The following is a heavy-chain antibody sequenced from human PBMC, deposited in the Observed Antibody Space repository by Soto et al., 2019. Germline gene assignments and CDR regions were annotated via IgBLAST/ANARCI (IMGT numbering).Heavy chain of an antibody. CDR1: GFSVSNTY. CDR3: ERDRSDSSRADSFDI. V-gene: IGHV3-53*01. D-gene: IGHD6-25*01. Sequence: GSLRLSCAVSGFSVSNTYMSWVRQAPGKGLEWISVIYRGRATYYADSVKGRFTISRDDSRNTVYLQMNRLTTEDTAVYFCERDRSDSSRADSFDIWGQGTMVTVSS. CDR2: IYRGRAT. J-gene: IGHJ3*02.